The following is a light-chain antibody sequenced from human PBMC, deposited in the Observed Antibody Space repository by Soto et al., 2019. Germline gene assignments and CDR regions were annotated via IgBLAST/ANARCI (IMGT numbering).Light chain of an antibody. J-gene: IGKJ5*01. CDR3: QQYEKWPPSIT. V-gene: IGKV3-15*01. Sequence: EIVMTQSPASLSVSPGERAALSCRASQSVGRNLAWYQQKPGQAPRLLIYDASTRATGIPARFSGGGSGTEFTLTISSLQSEDFALYYCQQYEKWPPSITFGQGTRLEIK. CDR2: DAS. CDR1: QSVGRN.